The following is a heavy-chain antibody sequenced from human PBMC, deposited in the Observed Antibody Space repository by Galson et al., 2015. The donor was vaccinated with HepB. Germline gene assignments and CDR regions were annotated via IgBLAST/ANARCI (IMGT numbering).Heavy chain of an antibody. CDR2: IYPGDSDT. D-gene: IGHD2-2*01. V-gene: IGHV5-51*01. Sequence: QSGAEVKKPGESLKISCKGSGYSFTSYWIGWVRQMPGKGLEWMGIIYPGDSDTRYSPSFQGQVTISADKSISTAYLQWSSLKASDTAMYYCARHEGLASSTSCCVDYWGQGTLVTVSS. J-gene: IGHJ4*02. CDR3: ARHEGLASSTSCCVDY. CDR1: GYSFTSYW.